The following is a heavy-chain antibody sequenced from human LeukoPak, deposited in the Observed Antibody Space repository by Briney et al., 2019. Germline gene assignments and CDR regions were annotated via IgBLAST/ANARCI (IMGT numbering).Heavy chain of an antibody. CDR3: ARDIEDASGREGEPDAFDI. J-gene: IGHJ3*02. Sequence: PGRSLRLSCAASGFTFSSYGMHWVRQAPGKGLEWGAVIWYDGSNKYYADSVKGRFTISRDNSKNTLYLQMNSLRAEDTAVYYCARDIEDASGREGEPDAFDIWGQGTMVTVSS. CDR1: GFTFSSYG. D-gene: IGHD3-10*01. V-gene: IGHV3-33*01. CDR2: IWYDGSNK.